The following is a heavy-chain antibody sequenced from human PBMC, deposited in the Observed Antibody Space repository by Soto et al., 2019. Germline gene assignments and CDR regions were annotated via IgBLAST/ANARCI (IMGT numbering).Heavy chain of an antibody. V-gene: IGHV3-30-3*01. CDR2: ISYDGSNK. Sequence: GGSLRLSCAASGFTFSSYAMHWVRQAPGKGLEWVAVISYDGSNKYYADSVKGRFTISRDNSKNRLYLQMNSLRAEDTAVYYCARDVVVVPAANPISSNPFYYYYGMDVWGQGTTVTVSS. J-gene: IGHJ6*02. CDR3: ARDVVVVPAANPISSNPFYYYYGMDV. D-gene: IGHD2-2*01. CDR1: GFTFSSYA.